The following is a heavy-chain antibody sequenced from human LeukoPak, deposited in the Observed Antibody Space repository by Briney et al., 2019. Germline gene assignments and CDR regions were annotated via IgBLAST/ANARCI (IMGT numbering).Heavy chain of an antibody. V-gene: IGHV3-21*01. Sequence: GGSLRLSCAASGFTFSSYSMNCVRQAPGKGLEWVSSISSSSSYIYYADSVKGRFTISRDNAKNSLYLQMNSLRAEDTAVYYCASRGSGSSRPFDYWGQGTLVTVSS. CDR2: ISSSSSYI. CDR3: ASRGSGSSRPFDY. J-gene: IGHJ4*02. D-gene: IGHD1-26*01. CDR1: GFTFSSYS.